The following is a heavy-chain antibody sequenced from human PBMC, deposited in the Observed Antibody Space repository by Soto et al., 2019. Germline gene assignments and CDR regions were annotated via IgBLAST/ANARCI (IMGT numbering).Heavy chain of an antibody. J-gene: IGHJ3*02. D-gene: IGHD3-16*02. CDR1: GGSFSGYY. CDR2: IYYSGST. V-gene: IGHV4-31*11. CDR3: ARSTSASGTYYDYVWGSYRPQDVFDI. Sequence: SETLSLTCAVYGGSFSGYYWSWIRQHPGKVLEWIGYIYYSGSTYYNPSLKSRVTISVDTSKNQFSLKLSSVTAADTAVYYCARSTSASGTYYDYVWGSYRPQDVFDIWGQGTMATVSS.